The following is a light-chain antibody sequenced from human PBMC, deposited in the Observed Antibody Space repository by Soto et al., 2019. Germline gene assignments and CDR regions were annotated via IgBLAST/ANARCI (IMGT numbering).Light chain of an antibody. CDR3: QQSYGTPIT. V-gene: IGKV1-39*01. CDR1: QSMVMD. Sequence: DIQMTQSPSSLSASVVDRVTITWLAGQSMVMDLNCYQQKPGKAPNLLIYVASSLQSEVPSRFIGSGSGTDFTLTITSLQPEDFATYYCQQSYGTPITFGQGTRLEIK. J-gene: IGKJ5*01. CDR2: VAS.